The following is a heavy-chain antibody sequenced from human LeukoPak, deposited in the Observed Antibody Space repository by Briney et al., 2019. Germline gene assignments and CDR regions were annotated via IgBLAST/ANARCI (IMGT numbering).Heavy chain of an antibody. CDR2: TVSRGTT. V-gene: IGHV3-69-1*01. Sequence: GSLRLSCAASGFTFSNAWMNWVRQAPGKGLEWVPSTVSRGTTQYADSVKGRFTVSRDTSKNALYLQMNSLRADDTAVYYCAKGSYYDSSGSFYFDYWGQGTLVTVSS. J-gene: IGHJ4*02. CDR1: GFTFSNAW. CDR3: AKGSYYDSSGSFYFDY. D-gene: IGHD3-22*01.